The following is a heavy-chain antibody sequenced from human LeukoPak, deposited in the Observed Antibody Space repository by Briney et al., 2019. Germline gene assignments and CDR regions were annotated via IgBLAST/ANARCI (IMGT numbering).Heavy chain of an antibody. J-gene: IGHJ4*02. CDR1: GGSISSGGYY. D-gene: IGHD3-22*01. V-gene: IGHV4-31*03. CDR2: IYYSGST. CDR3: ARGRSGYYSRGGELDY. Sequence: PSETLSLTCTVSGGSISSGGYYWSWIRQHPGKGLEWIGYIYYSGSTYYNPSLKSRVTISVDMSKNQFSLKLSSVTAADTAVYYCARGRSGYYSRGGELDYWGQGTLVTVSS.